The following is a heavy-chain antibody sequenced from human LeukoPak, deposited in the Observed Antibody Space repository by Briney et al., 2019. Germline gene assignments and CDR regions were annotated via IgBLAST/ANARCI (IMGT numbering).Heavy chain of an antibody. CDR3: ARGQNGLGHRHAFDI. J-gene: IGHJ3*02. V-gene: IGHV1-2*02. D-gene: IGHD3/OR15-3a*01. Sequence: ASVKVSCKASGYTFTGYYMHWVRQAPGQGLEWMGWINPNSGGTNYAQKFQGRVTMTRNTSISTAYMELSSLRSEDTAVYYCARGQNGLGHRHAFDIWGQGTMVTVSS. CDR2: INPNSGGT. CDR1: GYTFTGYY.